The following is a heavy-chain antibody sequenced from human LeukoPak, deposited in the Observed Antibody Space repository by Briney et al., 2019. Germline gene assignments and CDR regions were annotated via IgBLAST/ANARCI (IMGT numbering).Heavy chain of an antibody. D-gene: IGHD5-18*01. Sequence: GGSLRLSCAASGFTFSSYAMSWVRQAPGKGLEWVSYISSRGSTIYYADSVKGRFTISRDNAKNSLYLQMNSLRAEDTAVYYCARHDTAMATDYGMDVWGQGTTVTVSS. CDR1: GFTFSSYA. CDR3: ARHDTAMATDYGMDV. J-gene: IGHJ6*02. CDR2: ISSRGSTI. V-gene: IGHV3-48*04.